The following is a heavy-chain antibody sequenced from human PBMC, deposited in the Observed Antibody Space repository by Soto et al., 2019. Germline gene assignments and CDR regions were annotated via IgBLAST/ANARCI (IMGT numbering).Heavy chain of an antibody. CDR2: IIPISGAA. CDR1: GGTFSNYV. CDR3: ARDMTRTVVPYFDF. J-gene: IGHJ4*02. Sequence: QVQLVQSGAEVKKPGSSVKVSCKASGGTFSNYVVNWVRQAPGQGLEWMGRIIPISGAANYTQKLQGRVTITADKSTSISDMELSSLRSEDTAVYYCARDMTRTVVPYFDFWGQGTLVTVSS. V-gene: IGHV1-69*06. D-gene: IGHD1-7*01.